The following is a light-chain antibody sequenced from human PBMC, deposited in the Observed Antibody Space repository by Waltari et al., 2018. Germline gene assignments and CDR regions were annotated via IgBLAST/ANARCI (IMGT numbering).Light chain of an antibody. CDR1: QSISNW. CDR2: KAS. CDR3: QQYNSYSLLT. Sequence: DIQMTQSPSTLPASVGDRVTLTCRASQSISNWLAWYQQKPGKAPKLLIYKASTLESGVPSRFSGSGSGTEFTLTISSLQPDDFATYYCQQYNSYSLLTFGGGTKVEIK. V-gene: IGKV1-5*03. J-gene: IGKJ4*01.